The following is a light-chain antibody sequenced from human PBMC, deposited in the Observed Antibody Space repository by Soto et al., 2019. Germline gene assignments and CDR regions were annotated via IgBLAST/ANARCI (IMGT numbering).Light chain of an antibody. J-gene: IGLJ2*01. V-gene: IGLV1-51*01. CDR2: ETN. Sequence: QSVLTQPPSVSAAPGQKVTISCSGDSSNIGNNFVSWYQQFPGTAPELLIDETNKRPSGIPDRVSGAKSGTSATLGITGLQTGDEADYYCGSWDNSLSVVVFGGGTKVTVL. CDR3: GSWDNSLSVVV. CDR1: SSNIGNNF.